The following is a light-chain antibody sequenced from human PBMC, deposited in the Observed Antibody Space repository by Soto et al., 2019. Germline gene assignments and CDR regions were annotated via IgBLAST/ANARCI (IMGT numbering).Light chain of an antibody. CDR1: SSDVGGYNY. Sequence: QSVLTQPASGSGSPGQSITISCTGTSSDVGGYNYVSWYQQHPGKAPKLMIYDVSNRPSGVSNRFSGSKSGNTASLTISGLQAEDEADYYCSSYTSSGTLVVFGGGTTLTVL. J-gene: IGLJ2*01. CDR2: DVS. V-gene: IGLV2-14*01. CDR3: SSYTSSGTLVV.